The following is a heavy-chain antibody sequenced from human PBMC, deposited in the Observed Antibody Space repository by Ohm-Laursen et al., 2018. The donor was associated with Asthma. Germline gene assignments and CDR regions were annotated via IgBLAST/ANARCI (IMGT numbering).Heavy chain of an antibody. Sequence: TLSLTCTVSGGSISSYYWSWIRQPPGKGLEWIGYIYYSGSTNYNPSLKSRVTISVDTSKNQFSLKLSSVTAADTAVYYCARVVFSHGSGSYYKNGVYYYYYGMDVWGQGTTVTVSS. CDR2: IYYSGST. J-gene: IGHJ6*02. D-gene: IGHD3-10*01. CDR1: GGSISSYY. CDR3: ARVVFSHGSGSYYKNGVYYYYYGMDV. V-gene: IGHV4-59*01.